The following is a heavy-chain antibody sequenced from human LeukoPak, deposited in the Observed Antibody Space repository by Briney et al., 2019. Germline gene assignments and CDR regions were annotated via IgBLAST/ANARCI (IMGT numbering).Heavy chain of an antibody. CDR2: IYPGDSDT. CDR3: ARQGRWLQLGYFDY. D-gene: IGHD5-12*01. V-gene: IGHV5-51*01. Sequence: GGSLKISCKGSGYSFTSYWIGWVRQMPGKGLEWVGIIYPGDSDTRYSPSFQGQVTISADKSISTAYLRWSSLKASDTAMYYCARQGRWLQLGYFDYWGQGTLVTVSS. J-gene: IGHJ4*02. CDR1: GYSFTSYW.